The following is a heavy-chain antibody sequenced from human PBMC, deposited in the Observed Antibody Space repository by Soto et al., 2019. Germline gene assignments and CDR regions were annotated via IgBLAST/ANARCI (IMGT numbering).Heavy chain of an antibody. CDR1: GFTFSTHA. CDR3: ARDWRTAGTTGWFDP. V-gene: IGHV3-30-3*01. CDR2: ISDDGTTK. J-gene: IGHJ5*02. Sequence: QEQVVESGGGVVQPGRSLRLSCAAYGFTFSTHAMHWVRQAPFRGLEWVAIISDDGTTKDYADSVKGRFTSSRDNSKNAVSLQMHSLRSEDTARYYSARDWRTAGTTGWFDPWVQVTLVTIST. D-gene: IGHD6-13*01.